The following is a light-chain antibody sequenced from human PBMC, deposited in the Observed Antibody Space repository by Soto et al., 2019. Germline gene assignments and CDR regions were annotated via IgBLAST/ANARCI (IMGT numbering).Light chain of an antibody. J-gene: IGKJ5*01. CDR3: QQYENLPT. CDR1: QNINNY. V-gene: IGKV1-33*01. CDR2: DAS. Sequence: QMTQSPSSLSASVGDRVTITCQASQNINNYLNWYQQKPGRAPKLLIYDASNLEAGVPSRFRGSGSGTDFTFTISRLQPEDIATYYCQQYENLPTFGQGTRLEIK.